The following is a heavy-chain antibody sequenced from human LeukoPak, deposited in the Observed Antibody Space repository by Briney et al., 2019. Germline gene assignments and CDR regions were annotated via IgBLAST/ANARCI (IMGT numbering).Heavy chain of an antibody. CDR3: ARLGADYSNYGGWFDP. J-gene: IGHJ5*02. V-gene: IGHV4-39*01. Sequence: SETLSLTCTVSGGSISSSSYYWGWIRQPPGKGLEWIGSIYYSGSTYYNPSLKSRVTISVDTSKNQFSLKLSSVTAANTAVYYCARLGADYSNYGGWFDPWGQGTLVTVSS. CDR2: IYYSGST. D-gene: IGHD4-11*01. CDR1: GGSISSSSYY.